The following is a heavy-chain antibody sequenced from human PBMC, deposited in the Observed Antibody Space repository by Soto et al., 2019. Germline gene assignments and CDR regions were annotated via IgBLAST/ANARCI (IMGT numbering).Heavy chain of an antibody. J-gene: IGHJ4*02. D-gene: IGHD2-21*02. CDR1: GFTFSSYG. Sequence: QVQLVESGGGVVQPGRSLRLSCAASGFTFSSYGMHWVRQAPGKGLEWVAVIWYDGSNKYYADSVKGRFTISRDNSKNTLYLQMNSLRAEDTAVYYCAREFRDSCGDCYPQAYYFDYWGQGTLVTVSS. CDR3: AREFRDSCGDCYPQAYYFDY. CDR2: IWYDGSNK. V-gene: IGHV3-33*01.